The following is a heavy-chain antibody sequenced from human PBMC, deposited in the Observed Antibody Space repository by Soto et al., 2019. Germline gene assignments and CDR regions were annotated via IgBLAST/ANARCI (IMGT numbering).Heavy chain of an antibody. CDR3: ARDPKTSGGQHWAFNYFDS. V-gene: IGHV3-21*01. J-gene: IGHJ4*02. Sequence: GGSLRLSCAASGFTFSSYSMNWVRQAPGKGLEWVSSISSSSSYIYYADSVKGRFTISRDNSKSTLYLQVDSLRPEDAAVDYCARDPKTSGGQHWAFNYFDSWGQGTLVTVSS. D-gene: IGHD7-27*01. CDR2: ISSSSSYI. CDR1: GFTFSSYS.